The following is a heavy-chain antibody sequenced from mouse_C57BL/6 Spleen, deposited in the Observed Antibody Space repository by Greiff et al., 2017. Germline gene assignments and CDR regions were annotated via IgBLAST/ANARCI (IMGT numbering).Heavy chain of an antibody. CDR1: GYAFSSSW. V-gene: IGHV1-82*01. CDR3: AREPTTVVPYWYFDV. Sequence: QVQLQQSGPELVKPGASVKISCKASGYAFSSSWMNWVKQRPGKGLEWIGRIYPGDGDTNYNGKFKGKATLTADKSSSTAYMQLSSLTSEDSAVYFGAREPTTVVPYWYFDVWGTGTTVTVSS. CDR2: IYPGDGDT. J-gene: IGHJ1*03. D-gene: IGHD1-1*01.